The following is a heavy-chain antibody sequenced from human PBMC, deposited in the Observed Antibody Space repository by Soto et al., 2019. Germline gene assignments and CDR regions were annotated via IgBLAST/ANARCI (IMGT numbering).Heavy chain of an antibody. D-gene: IGHD4-17*01. J-gene: IGHJ2*01. V-gene: IGHV3-21*01. CDR3: ARIYGDYVYWYFDL. CDR2: ISSSSSYI. CDR1: GFTFSSYS. Sequence: EVQLVESGGGLVKPGGSLRLSCAASGFTFSSYSMNWVRQAPGKGLEWVSSISSSSSYIYYADSVKGRFTISRDNAKNSLYLQMNSLRAEDTAVYYCARIYGDYVYWYFDLWGRGTLVTVSS.